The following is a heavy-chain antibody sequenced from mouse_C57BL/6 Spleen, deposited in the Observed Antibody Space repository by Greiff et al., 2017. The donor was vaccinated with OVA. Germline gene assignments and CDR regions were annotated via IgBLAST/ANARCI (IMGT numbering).Heavy chain of an antibody. D-gene: IGHD2-4*01. CDR2: ISNGGGST. CDR3: ARDGYDYDLSYAMDY. Sequence: EVQLVESGGGLVQPGGSLKLSCAASGFTFSDYYMYWVRQTPEKRLEWVAYISNGGGSTYYPDTVKGRFTISRDNAKNTLYLQKSRLKSEDTAMYYCARDGYDYDLSYAMDYWGQGTSVTVSS. V-gene: IGHV5-12*01. CDR1: GFTFSDYY. J-gene: IGHJ4*01.